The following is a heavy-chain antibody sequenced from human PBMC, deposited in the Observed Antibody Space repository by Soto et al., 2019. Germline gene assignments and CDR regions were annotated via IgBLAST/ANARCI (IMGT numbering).Heavy chain of an antibody. CDR2: IYYSGST. CDR1: GGSISSSSYY. D-gene: IGHD6-13*01. CDR3: AAGVAAGPYYYYYYGMDV. Sequence: PSETLSLTCTVSGGSISSSSYYWGWIRQPPGKGLEWIGSIYYSGSTYYNPSLKSRVTISVDTSKNQFSLKLSSVTAADTAVYYFAAGVAAGPYYYYYYGMDVWGQGTTVTVSS. V-gene: IGHV4-39*01. J-gene: IGHJ6*02.